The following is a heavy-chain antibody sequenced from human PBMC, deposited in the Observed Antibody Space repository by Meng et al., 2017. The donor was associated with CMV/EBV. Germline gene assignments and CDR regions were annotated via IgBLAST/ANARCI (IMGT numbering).Heavy chain of an antibody. D-gene: IGHD3-9*01. J-gene: IGHJ4*02. CDR2: INPRDPEN. CDR3: ARNILTGGGY. V-gene: IGHV5-51*01. Sequence: GESLKISCQGSGYSCTSYWIGWVRQMPGKGPEWMGFINPRDPENKYSPSFQGQVTTSADKSISTAYLQWNSLEAANTALYLCARNILTGGGYWGQGTLVTVSS. CDR1: GYSCTSYW.